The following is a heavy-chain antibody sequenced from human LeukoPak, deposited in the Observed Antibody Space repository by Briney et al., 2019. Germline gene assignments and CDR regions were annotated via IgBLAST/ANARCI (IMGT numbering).Heavy chain of an antibody. V-gene: IGHV4-34*01. J-gene: IGHJ3*02. D-gene: IGHD3-9*01. CDR3: ARGPGLRYFDWLLSLAFDI. Sequence: KPSETLSLTCAVYGGSFSGYYWSWIRQPPGKGLEWIGEINHSGSTNYNPSLKSRVTISVDTSKNQFSLKLSSVTAADTAVYYCARGPGLRYFDWLLSLAFDIWGQGTMVTVSS. CDR1: GGSFSGYY. CDR2: INHSGST.